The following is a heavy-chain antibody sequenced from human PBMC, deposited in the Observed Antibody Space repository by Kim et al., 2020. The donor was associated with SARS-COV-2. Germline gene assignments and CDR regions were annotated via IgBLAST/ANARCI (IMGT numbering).Heavy chain of an antibody. J-gene: IGHJ4*02. CDR3: ARGGTEHLYYCDY. D-gene: IGHD1-7*01. Sequence: NPTLNSRVTITVDTSKTQCSLKLTSVTAADTAVYYCARGGTEHLYYCDYWGQGTLVTVSS. V-gene: IGHV4-59*09.